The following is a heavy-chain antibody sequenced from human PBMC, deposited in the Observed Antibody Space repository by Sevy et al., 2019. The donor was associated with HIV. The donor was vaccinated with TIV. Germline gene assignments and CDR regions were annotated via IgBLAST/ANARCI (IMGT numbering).Heavy chain of an antibody. D-gene: IGHD6-13*01. J-gene: IGHJ6*02. CDR3: ARANTESSSSWYAGYYYYGMDV. V-gene: IGHV3-7*03. CDR2: IKVDGSEK. CDR1: GFTFSNYW. Sequence: GGSLRLSCAASGFTFSNYWMSWVRQAPGKGLEWVAHIKVDGSEKYHVDSVKGRFTISRDNAKNSLFLQMNSLRVEDTAVYYCARANTESSSSWYAGYYYYGMDVWGQGTTVTVSS.